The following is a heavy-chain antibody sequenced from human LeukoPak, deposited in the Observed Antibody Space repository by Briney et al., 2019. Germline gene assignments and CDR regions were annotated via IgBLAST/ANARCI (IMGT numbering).Heavy chain of an antibody. CDR3: TTGATGFCSSTSCYLIDH. V-gene: IGHV3-15*01. J-gene: IGHJ4*02. CDR2: IKSKTDGGTT. Sequence: GGSLRLSCAASGFTFSNAWMTWVRQAPGKGLEWVGRIKSKTDGGTTDYAAPVKGRFTISRDDSKNTLHLQMNSLKAEDTAVYYCTTGATGFCSSTSCYLIDHWGQGTLVTVSS. D-gene: IGHD2-2*01. CDR1: GFTFSNAW.